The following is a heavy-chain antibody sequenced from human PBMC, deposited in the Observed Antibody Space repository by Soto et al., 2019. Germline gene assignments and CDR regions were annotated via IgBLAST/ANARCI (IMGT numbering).Heavy chain of an antibody. V-gene: IGHV1-18*01. CDR3: ARVRVNLYDSSGPDAFDI. D-gene: IGHD3-22*01. CDR1: GYTFTSYG. CDR2: ISAYNGNT. Sequence: GASVKVSCKASGYTFTSYGISWVRQAPGQGLEWMGWISAYNGNTNYAQKLQGRVTMTTDTSTSTVYMELRSLRSDDTAVYYCARVRVNLYDSSGPDAFDIWGQGTMVTVSS. J-gene: IGHJ3*02.